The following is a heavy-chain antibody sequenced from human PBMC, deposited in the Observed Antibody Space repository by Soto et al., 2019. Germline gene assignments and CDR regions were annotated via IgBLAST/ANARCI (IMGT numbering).Heavy chain of an antibody. CDR1: GYTFTIYL. Sequence: GASVKVSCKASGYTFTIYLINRVRQAPGQGLEWMGLINPSVGSTGYAQKFQGRVTMTRDTSTSTVYMELSSLRSEDTAVYYCARDHSSSSQWFDPWGQGTLVTVSS. CDR2: INPSVGST. J-gene: IGHJ5*02. CDR3: ARDHSSSSQWFDP. V-gene: IGHV1-46*01. D-gene: IGHD6-6*01.